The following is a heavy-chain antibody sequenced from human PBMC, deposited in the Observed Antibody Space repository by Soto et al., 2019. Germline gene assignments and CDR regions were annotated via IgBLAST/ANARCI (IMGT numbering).Heavy chain of an antibody. CDR2: IIPILGTA. V-gene: IGHV1-69*01. CDR3: ARDPRAHYGEHYFDY. J-gene: IGHJ4*02. D-gene: IGHD4-17*01. Sequence: QVQLVQSVAEVKKPGSSVKVSCKASGGTFSSYAISWVRQAPGQGLEWMGGIIPILGTANYAQKFPGRVPITADESTSTAYMELSSLSSEDTAVYYCARDPRAHYGEHYFDYWGQGTLVTVSS. CDR1: GGTFSSYA.